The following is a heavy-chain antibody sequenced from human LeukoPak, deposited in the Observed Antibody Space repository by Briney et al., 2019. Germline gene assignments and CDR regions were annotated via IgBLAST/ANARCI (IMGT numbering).Heavy chain of an antibody. CDR2: IYSGGSI. Sequence: GGSLRLSCAASGFTFSSYAVNWVRQAPGKGLEWVSLIYSGGSIYYADSVKGRFTISRDNSKNTLYLQMNSLRAEDTAVYYCARDPMVIAVAWGQGTLVTVSS. V-gene: IGHV3-66*01. D-gene: IGHD6-19*01. CDR1: GFTFSSYA. J-gene: IGHJ5*02. CDR3: ARDPMVIAVA.